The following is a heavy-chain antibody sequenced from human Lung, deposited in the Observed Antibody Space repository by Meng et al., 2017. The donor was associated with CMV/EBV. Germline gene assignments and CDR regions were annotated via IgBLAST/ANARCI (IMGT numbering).Heavy chain of an antibody. D-gene: IGHD3-3*01. CDR2: INPNSGGT. Sequence: ASVKVSCKASGYTFTGYYMHWVRQAPGQGLEWMGWINPNSGGTNYAQKFQGRVTMTRDTSISTAYMELSRLRSDDTSVYYCARPGRDFWSGYRAHLLMDVWGQGTTVTVSS. CDR1: GYTFTGYY. J-gene: IGHJ6*02. V-gene: IGHV1-2*02. CDR3: ARPGRDFWSGYRAHLLMDV.